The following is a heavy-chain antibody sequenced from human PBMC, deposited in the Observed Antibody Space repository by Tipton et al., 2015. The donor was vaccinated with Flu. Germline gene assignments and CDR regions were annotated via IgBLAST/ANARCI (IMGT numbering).Heavy chain of an antibody. CDR1: GGSISSYY. CDR2: IYTSGST. V-gene: IGHV4-4*07. Sequence: TLSLTCTVSGGSISSYYWSWIRQPAGKGLEWIGRIYTSGSTNYNPSLKSRVTMSVDTSKNQFSLKLSSVTAADTAVYYCARDLVLRWDDEILGGYSSGSGGDAFDIWGQGTMVTVSS. CDR3: ARDLVLRWDDEILGGYSSGSGGDAFDI. D-gene: IGHD6-19*01. J-gene: IGHJ3*02.